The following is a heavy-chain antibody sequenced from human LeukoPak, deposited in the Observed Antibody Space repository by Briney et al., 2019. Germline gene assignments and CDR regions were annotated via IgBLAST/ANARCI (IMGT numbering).Heavy chain of an antibody. CDR1: GYSFTSYG. CDR3: ARAPSGFTYGPGDH. V-gene: IGHV1-18*01. D-gene: IGHD5-18*01. Sequence: ASVKVSCKASGYSFTSYGITWVRQAPGQGLEWMGWISTYDGDANYAQQLQGRVAMTTDTSTITAYMELRSLRSDDTAVYYCARAPSGFTYGPGDHWGQGTLVTVSS. CDR2: ISTYDGDA. J-gene: IGHJ4*02.